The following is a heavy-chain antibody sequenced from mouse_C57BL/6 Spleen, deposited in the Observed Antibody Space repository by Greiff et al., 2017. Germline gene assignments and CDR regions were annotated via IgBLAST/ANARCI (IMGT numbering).Heavy chain of an antibody. V-gene: IGHV1-15*01. J-gene: IGHJ2*01. CDR3: TRWITTVVARDYFDC. CDR1: GYTFTDYE. Sequence: QVQLQQSGAELVRPGASVTLSCKASGYTFTDYEMHWVKQTPVHGLEWIGAIDPETGGTAYNQKFKGKAILTADKSSSTAYMELRSLTSEDSAVYYCTRWITTVVARDYFDCWGQGTTLTVSS. D-gene: IGHD1-1*01. CDR2: IDPETGGT.